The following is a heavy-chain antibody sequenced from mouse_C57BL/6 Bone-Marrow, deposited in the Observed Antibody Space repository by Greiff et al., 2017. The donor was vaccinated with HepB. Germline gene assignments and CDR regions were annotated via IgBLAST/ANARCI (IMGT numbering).Heavy chain of an antibody. CDR1: GFTFSSYA. CDR2: ISDGGSYT. CDR3: ARDRGGFPIAY. Sequence: EVKVEESGGGLVKPGGSLKLSCAASGFTFSSYAMSWVRQTPEKRLEWVATISDGGSYTYYPDNVKGRFTISRDNAKNNLYLQMSHLKSEDTAMYCCARDRGGFPIAYWGQGTLVTVSA. J-gene: IGHJ3*01. V-gene: IGHV5-4*01.